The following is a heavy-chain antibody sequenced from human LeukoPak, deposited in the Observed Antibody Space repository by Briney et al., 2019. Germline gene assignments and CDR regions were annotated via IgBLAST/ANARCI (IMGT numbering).Heavy chain of an antibody. Sequence: GGSLRLSCAASGFTVSSNYMSWVRQAPGKGLEWVSAISGSGGSTYYADSVKGRFTISRDNSKNTLYLQMNSLRAEDTAVYYCASPVLMVRGVTVDYWGQGTLVTVSS. CDR1: GFTVSSNY. V-gene: IGHV3-23*01. CDR3: ASPVLMVRGVTVDY. CDR2: ISGSGGST. J-gene: IGHJ4*02. D-gene: IGHD3-10*01.